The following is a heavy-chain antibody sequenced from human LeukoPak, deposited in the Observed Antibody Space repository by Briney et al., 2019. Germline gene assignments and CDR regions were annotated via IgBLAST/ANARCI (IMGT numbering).Heavy chain of an antibody. CDR2: ISGSGDST. CDR3: AKIRAPYSSSWNPFDY. V-gene: IGHV3-23*01. Sequence: GGSLRLSCAASGFTFSSYAMSWVRQAPGKGLEWVSGISGSGDSTYYADSVRGRFIITRDNSKNTVYVQMNSLRVEDTAIYYCAKIRAPYSSSWNPFDYWGQGTLVTVSS. CDR1: GFTFSSYA. J-gene: IGHJ4*02. D-gene: IGHD6-13*01.